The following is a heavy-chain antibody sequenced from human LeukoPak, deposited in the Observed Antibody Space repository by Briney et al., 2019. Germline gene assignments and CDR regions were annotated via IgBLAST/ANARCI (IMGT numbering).Heavy chain of an antibody. V-gene: IGHV4-59*12. D-gene: IGHD3-22*01. Sequence: SETLSLTCTVSGGSISSYYWSWIRQPPGKGLEWIGYIYYSGSTNYNPSLKSRVTISVDTSKNQFSLKLSSVTAADTAVYYCAGECRITMIPLRAFDIWGQGTMVTVSS. CDR2: IYYSGST. CDR3: AGECRITMIPLRAFDI. J-gene: IGHJ3*02. CDR1: GGSISSYY.